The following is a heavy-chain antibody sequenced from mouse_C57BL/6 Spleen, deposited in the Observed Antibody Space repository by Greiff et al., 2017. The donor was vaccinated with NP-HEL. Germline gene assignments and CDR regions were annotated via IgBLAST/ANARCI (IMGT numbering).Heavy chain of an antibody. CDR2: INPNYGTT. D-gene: IGHD1-1*01. CDR1: GYSFTDYN. J-gene: IGHJ1*03. Sequence: VQLQQSGPELVKPGASVKISCKASGYSFTDYNMNWVKQSNGKSLEWIGVINPNYGTTSYNQKFKGKATLTVDQSSSTAYLHLHSLTSEDSAVYYCARRGLVAQRYFDVWGTGTTVTVSS. CDR3: ARRGLVAQRYFDV. V-gene: IGHV1-39*01.